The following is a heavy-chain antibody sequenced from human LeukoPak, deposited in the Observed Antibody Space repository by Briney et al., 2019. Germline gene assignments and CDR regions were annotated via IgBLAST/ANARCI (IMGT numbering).Heavy chain of an antibody. J-gene: IGHJ5*02. CDR3: ARATRIAAAGTLKSYNWFDP. D-gene: IGHD6-13*01. Sequence: SVKVSRKASGGTFSSYAISWVLQAPGQGLEWMGGIIPIFGTANYAQKFQGRVTITTDESTSTAYMELSSLRSEDTAVYYCARATRIAAAGTLKSYNWFDPWGQGTLVTVSS. V-gene: IGHV1-69*05. CDR1: GGTFSSYA. CDR2: IIPIFGTA.